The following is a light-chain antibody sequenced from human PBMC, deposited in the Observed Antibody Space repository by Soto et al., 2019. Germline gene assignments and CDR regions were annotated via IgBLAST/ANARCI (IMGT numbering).Light chain of an antibody. CDR2: QDT. V-gene: IGLV3-1*01. CDR1: KLGDKY. Sequence: SYELTQPPTVSVSPGQTASLTCSGDKLGDKYACWYQQKPGQSPVLVIYQDTKRPSGIPERFFGSNSGNTATLTISGTQAMDEDDYYCQAWDSSTVVFGGGTKLTVL. J-gene: IGLJ2*01. CDR3: QAWDSSTVV.